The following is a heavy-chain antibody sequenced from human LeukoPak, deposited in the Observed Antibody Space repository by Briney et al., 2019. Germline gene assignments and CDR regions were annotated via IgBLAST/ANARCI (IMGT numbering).Heavy chain of an antibody. CDR1: GGTFSSYA. D-gene: IGHD3-3*01. Sequence: SVKVSCKASGGTFSSYAISWVRQAPGQGLEWMGRIIPILGIANYAQKFQGRVTITADESTSTAYMELSSLRSEDTAVYYCAKGPIFGVVDYYYYYMDVWGKGTTVTVSS. J-gene: IGHJ6*03. CDR2: IIPILGIA. V-gene: IGHV1-69*04. CDR3: AKGPIFGVVDYYYYYMDV.